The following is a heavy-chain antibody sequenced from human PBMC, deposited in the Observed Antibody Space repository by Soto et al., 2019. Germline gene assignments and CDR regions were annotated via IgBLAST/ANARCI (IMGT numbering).Heavy chain of an antibody. V-gene: IGHV4-39*01. J-gene: IGHJ3*02. D-gene: IGHD3-16*01. CDR2: VYYSGST. CDR3: ASPTLGAFDI. CDR1: GGSISSSNYY. Sequence: TLCLTCTVSGGSISSSNYYWGWIRQPPGKGLEWIGSVYYSGSTSYNSSLKSRVTISVDTSKNQFSLRLSSVTAADTAVYYCASPTLGAFDIWGQGTMVTVSS.